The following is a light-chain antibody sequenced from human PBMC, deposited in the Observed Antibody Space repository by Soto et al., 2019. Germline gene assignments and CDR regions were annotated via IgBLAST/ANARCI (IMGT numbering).Light chain of an antibody. V-gene: IGLV1-40*01. CDR1: SSNIGAGYD. CDR3: QSYDISLSGFWV. Sequence: QSVLTQPPSVSGAPGQRVTISCTGSSSNIGAGYDVHWYQQLPGTAPKLLIYGNSNRPSGVPDRFSGSKSGTSASLAITGLQAEDEADYYCQSYDISLSGFWVFGGGTKLTVL. CDR2: GNS. J-gene: IGLJ3*02.